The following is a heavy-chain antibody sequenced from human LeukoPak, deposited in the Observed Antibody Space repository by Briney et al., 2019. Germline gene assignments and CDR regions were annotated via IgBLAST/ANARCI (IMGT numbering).Heavy chain of an antibody. CDR2: IRFDGNNK. CDR3: AKGYYYDVLTAYRRDVFDI. J-gene: IGHJ3*02. D-gene: IGHD3-9*01. CDR1: GFMFSICD. V-gene: IGHV3-30*02. Sequence: GGSLRLSCAASGFMFSICDMHWVRQAPGKGLEWVASIRFDGNNKYYADSVKGRFTISRDNSKNTLRLQMNSLRAGDTTIYYCAKGYYYDVLTAYRRDVFDIWGQGTMVTVSS.